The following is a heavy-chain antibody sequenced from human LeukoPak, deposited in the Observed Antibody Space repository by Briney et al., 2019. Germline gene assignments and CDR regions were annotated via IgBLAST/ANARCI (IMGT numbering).Heavy chain of an antibody. CDR1: GFTFSSYA. Sequence: GGSLRLSCAASGFTFSSYAMSWVREAPGKGLEWVSAIGGNGGSTYYADSVKGRFTISRDNSKNTLYLQMNSLRAEDTAVYYCGTITMIAVAEDYWGQGTLVTVSS. J-gene: IGHJ4*02. CDR3: GTITMIAVAEDY. V-gene: IGHV3-23*01. CDR2: IGGNGGST. D-gene: IGHD3-22*01.